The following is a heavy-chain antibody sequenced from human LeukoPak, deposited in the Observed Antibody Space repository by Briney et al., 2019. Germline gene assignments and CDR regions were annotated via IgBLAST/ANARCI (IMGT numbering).Heavy chain of an antibody. D-gene: IGHD3-10*01. CDR3: AKVPHLYYGTGSYQLDF. Sequence: PGGSLRLSCAASGFTFSSYAMTWVRQAPGKGLEWVSVISGSGGSTYCADSVKGRFTVSRDNSKKALYLQMNSLRADDTAIYYCAKVPHLYYGTGSYQLDFWGQGTLVTVSS. CDR1: GFTFSSYA. CDR2: ISGSGGST. J-gene: IGHJ4*02. V-gene: IGHV3-23*01.